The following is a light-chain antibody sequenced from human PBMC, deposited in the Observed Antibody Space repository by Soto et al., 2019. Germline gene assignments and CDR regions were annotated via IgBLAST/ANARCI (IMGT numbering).Light chain of an antibody. CDR3: SAYTIISTLWV. Sequence: QSALTHPASVSVSPGQSFTISCNGNSSVVGGYNYISWYQHHPGKAPKLIVYEVSNRTSGVSDRFSGYKSGDTASLTISGIHIEDEADYYCSAYTIISTLWVFGGGTQVTVL. CDR2: EVS. J-gene: IGLJ3*02. CDR1: SSVVGGYNY. V-gene: IGLV2-14*01.